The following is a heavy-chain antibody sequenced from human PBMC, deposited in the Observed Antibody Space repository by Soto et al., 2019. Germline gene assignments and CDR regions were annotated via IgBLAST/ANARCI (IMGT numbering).Heavy chain of an antibody. CDR2: INHSGST. CDR1: GGSFSGYY. CDR3: ARVPKTLLRYFDWPRGGMDV. Sequence: SETLSLTCAVYGGSFSGYYWSWIRQPPGKGLEWIGEINHSGSTNYNPSLKSRVTISVDTSKNQFSLKLSSVTAADTAVYYCARVPKTLLRYFDWPRGGMDVWGQGTTVTVSS. D-gene: IGHD3-9*01. J-gene: IGHJ6*02. V-gene: IGHV4-34*01.